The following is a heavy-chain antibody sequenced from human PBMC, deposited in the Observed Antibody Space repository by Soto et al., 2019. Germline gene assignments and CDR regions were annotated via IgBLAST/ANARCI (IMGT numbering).Heavy chain of an antibody. D-gene: IGHD6-19*01. CDR1: GFTFSNYG. CDR3: AKDGNIYTSGWYAPSLDY. Sequence: QVQLVESGGGVAQPGRSLRLSCAASGFTFSNYGMHWVRQAPGKGLEWVGVISYDGGNQYYADSVEGRITISRDNSKNTLYLQVNSLRAEDTAVYYCAKDGNIYTSGWYAPSLDYWGQGTLVTVSS. J-gene: IGHJ4*02. V-gene: IGHV3-30*18. CDR2: ISYDGGNQ.